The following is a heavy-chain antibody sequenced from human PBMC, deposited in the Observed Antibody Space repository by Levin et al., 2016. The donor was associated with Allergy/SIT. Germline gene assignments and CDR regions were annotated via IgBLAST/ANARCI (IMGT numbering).Heavy chain of an antibody. Sequence: WVRQAPGQGLEWMGGIIPIFGTANYAQKFQGRVTITADKSTSTAYMELSSLRSEDTAVYYCARSPPGYSGYDWELYYWYGMDVWGQGTTVTVSS. D-gene: IGHD5-12*01. CDR2: IIPIFGTA. J-gene: IGHJ6*02. CDR3: ARSPPGYSGYDWELYYWYGMDV. V-gene: IGHV1-69*06.